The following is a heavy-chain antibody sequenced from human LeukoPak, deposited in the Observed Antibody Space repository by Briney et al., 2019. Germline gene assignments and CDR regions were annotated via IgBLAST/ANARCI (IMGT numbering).Heavy chain of an antibody. CDR1: GGSISSNNW. J-gene: IGHJ4*02. CDR2: IYHSGSP. V-gene: IGHV4-4*02. CDR3: ARVNINNWHSCDY. D-gene: IGHD1-1*01. Sequence: SETLSLTCAVSGGSISSNNWWGWVRQPPGKGLEWIGEIYHSGSPNYNPSLKSRVTISVDKSRYHFSLNLSSVTAADTAVYYCARVNINNWHSCDYWGQGTLVTVSS.